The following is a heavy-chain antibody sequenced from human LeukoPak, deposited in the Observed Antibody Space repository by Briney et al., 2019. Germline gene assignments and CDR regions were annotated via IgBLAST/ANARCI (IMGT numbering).Heavy chain of an antibody. CDR2: ISSSSSTI. CDR1: GFTFSSYS. D-gene: IGHD4-17*01. Sequence: GGSLRLSCAASGFTFSSYSMNWVRQAPGKGLEWVSYISSSSSTIYYADSVKGRFTISRDNAKNSLYLQMNSLRAEDTAVYYCASGDYDAFDIWGQGTMVTVSS. CDR3: ASGDYDAFDI. J-gene: IGHJ3*02. V-gene: IGHV3-48*04.